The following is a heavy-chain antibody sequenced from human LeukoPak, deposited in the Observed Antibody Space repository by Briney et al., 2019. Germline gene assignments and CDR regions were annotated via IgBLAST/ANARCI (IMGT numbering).Heavy chain of an antibody. CDR2: IYYSGST. CDR1: GGSISSSSYY. CDR3: VRDPRNWNYFDY. J-gene: IGHJ4*01. D-gene: IGHD1-20*01. Sequence: SETLSLTCTVSGGSISSSSYYWGWIRQPPGKGLEWIGSIYYSGSTYYNPSLKSRVTISVDTSKNQFSLKLSSVTAADTAVYYCVRDPRNWNYFDYWGHGILVTVSS. V-gene: IGHV4-39*07.